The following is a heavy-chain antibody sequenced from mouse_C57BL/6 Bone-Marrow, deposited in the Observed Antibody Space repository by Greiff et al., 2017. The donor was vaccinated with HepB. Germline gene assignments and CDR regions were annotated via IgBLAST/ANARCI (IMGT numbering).Heavy chain of an antibody. CDR3: DGRYYYDY. J-gene: IGHJ2*01. CDR2: ISDGGSYT. CDR1: GFTFSSYA. V-gene: IGHV5-4*03. Sequence: EVMLVESGGGLVKPGGSLKLSCAASGFTFSSYAMSWVRQTPEKRLEWVATISDGGSYTYYPDNVKGRVTISRDNAKNNLYLQMSHLKSEDTAMYDGDGRYYYDYWGQGTTLTVSA.